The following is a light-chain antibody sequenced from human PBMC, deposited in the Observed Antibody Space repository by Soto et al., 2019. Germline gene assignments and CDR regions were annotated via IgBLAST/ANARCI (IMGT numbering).Light chain of an antibody. CDR3: QQYNSYPLI. CDR1: QSISSW. Sequence: DIQMTQSPSTLSASVGDRVTITCRASQSISSWLAWYQQKPGKAPNLLIYKASSLESGVPSRFSGSGSGTEFTLTISSLQPDDFATYYCQQYNSYPLIFGGGTKL. CDR2: KAS. J-gene: IGKJ4*01. V-gene: IGKV1-5*03.